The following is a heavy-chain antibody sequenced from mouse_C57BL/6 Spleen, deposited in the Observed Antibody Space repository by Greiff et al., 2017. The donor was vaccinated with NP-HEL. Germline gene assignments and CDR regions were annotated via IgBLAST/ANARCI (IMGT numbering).Heavy chain of an antibody. CDR1: GYTFTSYW. D-gene: IGHD1-2*01. CDR2: IDPSDSYT. V-gene: IGHV1-69*01. CDR3: ARLYGVGY. Sequence: QVQLQQPGAKLVMPGASVKLSCKASGYTFTSYWMHWVKQRPGQGLEWIGEIDPSDSYTNYNQKFKGKSTLTVDKSSSTAYMQLSSLTSEDSAVYYCARLYGVGYWGQGTTLTVSS. J-gene: IGHJ2*01.